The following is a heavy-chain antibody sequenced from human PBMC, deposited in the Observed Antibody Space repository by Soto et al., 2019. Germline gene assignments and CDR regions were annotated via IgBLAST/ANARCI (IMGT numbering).Heavy chain of an antibody. J-gene: IGHJ5*02. CDR3: ARLDYGDYVVAFDP. CDR1: GGSTSSGGYS. Sequence: SETLSLTCAVSGGSTSSGGYSWSWIRQPPGKGLEWIGYIYHSGITYYNPSLKSRVTISVDRSKNQFSLKLSSVTAADTAVYYCARLDYGDYVVAFDPWGQGTLVTVSS. CDR2: IYHSGIT. V-gene: IGHV4-30-2*01. D-gene: IGHD4-17*01.